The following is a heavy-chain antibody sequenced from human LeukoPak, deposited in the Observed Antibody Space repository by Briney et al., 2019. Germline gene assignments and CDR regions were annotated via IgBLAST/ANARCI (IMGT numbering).Heavy chain of an antibody. D-gene: IGHD3-22*01. J-gene: IGHJ3*02. CDR1: GYTFTGYY. CDR3: ARGTDDSSGYYRDAFDI. CDR2: MNPNSGNT. Sequence: ASVKVSCKASGYTFTGYYMHWVRQATGQGLEWMGWMNPNSGNTGYAQKFQGRVTMTRDTSTSTVYMELSSLRSEDTAVYYCARGTDDSSGYYRDAFDIWGQGTMVTVSS. V-gene: IGHV1-8*02.